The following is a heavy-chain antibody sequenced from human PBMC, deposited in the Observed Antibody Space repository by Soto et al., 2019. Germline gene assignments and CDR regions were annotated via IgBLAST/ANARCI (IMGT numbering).Heavy chain of an antibody. CDR3: ARLEGLATISYYFDF. D-gene: IGHD3-9*01. CDR2: IYYRGNA. CDR1: DDSINSDKYY. V-gene: IGHV4-39*01. J-gene: IGHJ4*02. Sequence: QLQLQESGPGLVKPSETLSLTCSVSDDSINSDKYYWGWIRQPPGKGLEWIGSIYYRGNAYYNPSLQTRVIISLATSKSQFSLKLNSVTAADSAVYVCARLEGLATISYYFDFWGPGALVTVSS.